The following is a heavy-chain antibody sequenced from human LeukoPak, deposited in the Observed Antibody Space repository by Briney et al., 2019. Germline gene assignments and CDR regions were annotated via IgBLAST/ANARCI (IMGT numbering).Heavy chain of an antibody. Sequence: SGGSLRLSCTASGFTFSSFGMNWVRQAPGKGLEWVAGIWYDGGKQLYADSVKGRFTISRDDSKNTVYLQMNSLRAEDTALYYCARDYSYSSFDYWGQGTLVTVSS. J-gene: IGHJ4*02. CDR3: ARDYSYSSFDY. CDR2: IWYDGGKQ. D-gene: IGHD3-22*01. CDR1: GFTFSSFG. V-gene: IGHV3-33*01.